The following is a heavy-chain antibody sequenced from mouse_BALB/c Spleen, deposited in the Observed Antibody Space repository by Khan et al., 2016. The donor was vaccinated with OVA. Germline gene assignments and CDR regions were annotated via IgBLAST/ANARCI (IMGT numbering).Heavy chain of an antibody. J-gene: IGHJ4*01. CDR3: TRRISYFALDY. Sequence: QIQLVQSGPELKKPGETVKISCKASGYTFTNYGMNWVKQAPGKGLKWMGWINTYTGEPTYADDFKGRFAFSLETSASTDYLQINNLKNEDTATYFCTRRISYFALDYLGQGTSVTVSS. D-gene: IGHD2-4*01. CDR1: GYTFTNYG. CDR2: INTYTGEP. V-gene: IGHV9-3-1*01.